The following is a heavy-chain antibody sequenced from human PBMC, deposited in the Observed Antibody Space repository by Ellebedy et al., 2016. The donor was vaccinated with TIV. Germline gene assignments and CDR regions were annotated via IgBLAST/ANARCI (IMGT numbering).Heavy chain of an antibody. J-gene: IGHJ4*02. CDR3: ARGVTYDY. CDR1: GGSISSSSYY. CDR2: IYYSGST. V-gene: IGHV4-39*07. Sequence: SETLSLXXTVSGGSISSSSYYWGWIRQPPGKGLEWIGSIYYSGSTYYNPSLKSRVTISVDTSKNQFSLKLSSVTAADTAVYYCARGVTYDYWGQGTLVTVSS.